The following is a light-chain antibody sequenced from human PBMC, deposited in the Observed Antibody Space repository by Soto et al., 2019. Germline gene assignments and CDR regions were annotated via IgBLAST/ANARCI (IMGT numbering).Light chain of an antibody. CDR1: QSVSTN. V-gene: IGKV3-15*01. Sequence: EIVMTQSPATLSVSPGERATLSCRASQSVSTNLAWYQQKPGQAPRLLIYVTYARATGIPARFSGSGSGTEFTLTIRSLQSEDFAVYYCKQYYNWPRTFGQGTKVDI. CDR2: VTY. J-gene: IGKJ1*01. CDR3: KQYYNWPRT.